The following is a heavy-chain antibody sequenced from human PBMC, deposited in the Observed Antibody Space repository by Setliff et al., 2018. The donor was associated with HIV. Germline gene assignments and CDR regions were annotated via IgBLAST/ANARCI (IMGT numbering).Heavy chain of an antibody. D-gene: IGHD3-9*01. J-gene: IGHJ4*02. CDR1: GFMFSSYE. V-gene: IGHV3-48*01. CDR3: AKDGEGYDILTGLGY. Sequence: GGSLRLSCAASGFMFSSYEMNWVRQAPGKGLEWVSYISSSSSTIYYADSVKGRFTISRDNAKNSLYLQMNSLRAEDTAVYYCAKDGEGYDILTGLGYWGQGTLVTVSS. CDR2: ISSSSSTI.